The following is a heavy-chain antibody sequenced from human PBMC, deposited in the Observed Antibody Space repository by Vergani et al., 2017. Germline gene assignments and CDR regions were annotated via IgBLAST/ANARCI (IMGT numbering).Heavy chain of an antibody. J-gene: IGHJ5*02. CDR1: GFTFSSYA. D-gene: IGHD3-10*01. CDR2: ISGSGGST. V-gene: IGHV3-23*01. Sequence: EVQLLESGGGLVQPGGSLRLSCAASGFTFSSYAMSWVRQAPGKGLEWVSAISGSGGSTYYADSVKGRFTISRDNTKNTLYLQMNILRAEDTAVYYCAKNVLLWFGDGLDWFDPWGQGTLVTVSS. CDR3: AKNVLLWFGDGLDWFDP.